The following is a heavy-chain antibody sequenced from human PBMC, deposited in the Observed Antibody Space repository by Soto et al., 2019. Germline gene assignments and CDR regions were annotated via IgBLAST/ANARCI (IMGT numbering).Heavy chain of an antibody. V-gene: IGHV3-30-3*01. CDR1: GFTFSSYA. CDR3: ARDQGYSSSWFFYYGMDV. J-gene: IGHJ6*02. Sequence: GGSLRLSCAASGFTFSSYAMHWVRQAPGKGLEWVAVISYDGSNKYYADSVKGRFTISRDNSKNTLYLQMNSLRAEDTAVYYCARDQGYSSSWFFYYGMDVWGQGTTVTVSS. D-gene: IGHD6-13*01. CDR2: ISYDGSNK.